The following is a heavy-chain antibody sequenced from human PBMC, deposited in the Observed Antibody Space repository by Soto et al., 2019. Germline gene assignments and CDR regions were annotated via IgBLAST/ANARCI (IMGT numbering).Heavy chain of an antibody. CDR2: IRSKAYGGTT. D-gene: IGHD2-8*01. CDR3: TAGKLYPSLDFDY. V-gene: IGHV3-49*04. J-gene: IGHJ4*02. Sequence: EVQLVESGGGLVQPGRSLRLSCTASGFTFGDYAMSWVRQAPGKGLEWVGFIRSKAYGGTTEYAASVKGRFTISRDDSKSIAYPQMNSLKTEDTAVYYCTAGKLYPSLDFDYWGQGTLVTVSS. CDR1: GFTFGDYA.